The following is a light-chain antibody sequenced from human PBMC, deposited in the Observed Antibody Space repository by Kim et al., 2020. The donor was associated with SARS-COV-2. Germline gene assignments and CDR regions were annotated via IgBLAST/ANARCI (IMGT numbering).Light chain of an antibody. Sequence: VSPGQTASIICSGDKLGDKYVCWYQQKPGQSPVRVIYEDSRRPSGIPERFLGSNSGNTATLTISGTQAMDEADYYCQAWDSSTGVFGGGTQLTVL. CDR2: EDS. CDR3: QAWDSSTGV. V-gene: IGLV3-1*01. CDR1: KLGDKY. J-gene: IGLJ3*02.